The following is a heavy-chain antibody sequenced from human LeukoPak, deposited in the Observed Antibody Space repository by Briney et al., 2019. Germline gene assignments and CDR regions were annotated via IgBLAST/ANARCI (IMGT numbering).Heavy chain of an antibody. D-gene: IGHD1-26*01. CDR3: ARLIVGAGVYYYYYYMDV. V-gene: IGHV4-4*09. Sequence: SETLSLTCTVSGGSISSYYWSWIRQPPGKGLEWIGYIYTSGSTNYNPSLKSRVTISVDTSKNQFSPKLSSVTAADTAVYYCARLIVGAGVYYYYYYMDVWGKGTTVTVSS. J-gene: IGHJ6*03. CDR1: GGSISSYY. CDR2: IYTSGST.